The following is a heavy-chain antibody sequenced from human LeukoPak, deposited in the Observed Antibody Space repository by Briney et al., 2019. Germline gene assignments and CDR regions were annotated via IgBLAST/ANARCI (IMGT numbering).Heavy chain of an antibody. CDR3: ARAGRAVIYMDV. CDR2: IYYSGST. V-gene: IGHV4-39*07. J-gene: IGHJ6*03. CDR1: GGSISSSSYY. Sequence: ASETLSLTCTVSGGSISSSSYYWGWIRQPPGKGLEWIGSIYYSGSTYYNPSLKSRVTISVDTSKNQFSLKLSSVTAADTAVYYCARAGRAVIYMDVWGKGTTVTVSS. D-gene: IGHD2-21*01.